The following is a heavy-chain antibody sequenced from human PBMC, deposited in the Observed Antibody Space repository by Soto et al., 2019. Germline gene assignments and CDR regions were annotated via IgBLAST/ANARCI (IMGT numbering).Heavy chain of an antibody. V-gene: IGHV1-69*13. CDR2: IIPIFGTA. J-gene: IGHJ6*02. CDR1: GGTFSSYA. CDR3: ARDKGSYDCWSGYSIGPYGMDV. Sequence: RASVKVSCKGSGGTFSSYAISWVRQAPGQGLEWMGGIIPIFGTANYAQKFQGRVTITADESTSTAYMELSSLRSEDTAVYYCARDKGSYDCWSGYSIGPYGMDVWGQGTTVTVSS. D-gene: IGHD3-3*01.